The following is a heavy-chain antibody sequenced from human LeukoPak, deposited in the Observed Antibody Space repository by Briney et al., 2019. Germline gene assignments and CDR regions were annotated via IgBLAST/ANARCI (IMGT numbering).Heavy chain of an antibody. CDR2: IYSGGST. Sequence: PGESLRLSCAASGFTVNSNYMIWVRQAPGKGLEWVSVIYSGGSTHYADSVEGRITISRDNSKNTLFLQMNSLRAEDTAVYYCARGGSYPNDPFDIWGLGTMVTVTS. D-gene: IGHD1-26*01. V-gene: IGHV3-53*01. CDR3: ARGGSYPNDPFDI. J-gene: IGHJ3*02. CDR1: GFTVNSNY.